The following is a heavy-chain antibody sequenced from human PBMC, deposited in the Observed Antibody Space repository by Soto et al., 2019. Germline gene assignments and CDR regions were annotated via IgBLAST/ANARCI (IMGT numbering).Heavy chain of an antibody. Sequence: GGSLRLSCAASGFTVSSNYMSWVRQAPGKGLEWVSVIYSGGSTYYADSVKGRFTISRDNSKNTLYLQMNSLRAEDTAVYYCARARYHYSSSWYDYWGQGTLVTVSS. D-gene: IGHD6-13*01. CDR2: IYSGGST. V-gene: IGHV3-53*01. CDR3: ARARYHYSSSWYDY. J-gene: IGHJ4*02. CDR1: GFTVSSNY.